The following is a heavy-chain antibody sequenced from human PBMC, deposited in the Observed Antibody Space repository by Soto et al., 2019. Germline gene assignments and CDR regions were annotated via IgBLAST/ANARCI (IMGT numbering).Heavy chain of an antibody. J-gene: IGHJ5*02. CDR3: ATARTYYDFRTGYHVVNWFDP. CDR2: INHSGST. Sequence: SETLSLTCAVYGGSFSGYYWSWIRQPPGKGLEWIGEINHSGSTNYNPSLKSRVTISVDTSKNQFSLKLSSVAAADTAVYYCATARTYYDFRTGYHVVNWFDPWGQGTLVTVSS. V-gene: IGHV4-34*01. D-gene: IGHD3-3*01. CDR1: GGSFSGYY.